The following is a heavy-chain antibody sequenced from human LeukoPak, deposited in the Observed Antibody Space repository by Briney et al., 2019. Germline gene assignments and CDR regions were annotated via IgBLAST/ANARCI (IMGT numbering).Heavy chain of an antibody. D-gene: IGHD2-2*01. V-gene: IGHV4-39*07. J-gene: IGHJ4*02. CDR3: ARLGYCSSTSCHDY. CDR2: IYYSGST. Sequence: SETLSLTCTVSGGSISSSSYYWGWIRQPPGKGLEWIGSIYYSGSTYYNPSLKSRVTISVDTSKNQFSLKLSSVTAADTAVYYCARLGYCSSTSCHDYWGQGTLVTVSS. CDR1: GGSISSSSYY.